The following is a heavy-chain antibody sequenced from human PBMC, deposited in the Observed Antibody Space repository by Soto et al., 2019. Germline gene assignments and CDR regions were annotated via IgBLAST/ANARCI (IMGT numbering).Heavy chain of an antibody. V-gene: IGHV3-23*01. CDR1: GFTFSSYA. Sequence: EVQLLESGGGLVQPGGSLRLSCAASGFTFSSYAMSWVRQAPGKGLEWVSAMSGSGGSTYYADSVKGRFTISRDNSKDTLYLQMNSLRAEDTAVYYCAKDGAATPLNLRYNKHDYWGQGTLVTVSS. CDR2: MSGSGGST. D-gene: IGHD2-15*01. CDR3: AKDGAATPLNLRYNKHDY. J-gene: IGHJ4*02.